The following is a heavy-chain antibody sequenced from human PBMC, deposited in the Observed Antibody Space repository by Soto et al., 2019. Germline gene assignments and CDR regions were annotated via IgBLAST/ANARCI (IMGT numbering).Heavy chain of an antibody. D-gene: IGHD3-3*01. CDR1: GFSLTTSGVG. CDR2: IYWDDDK. V-gene: IGHV2-5*02. J-gene: IGHJ4*02. CDR3: AHRVLRTVFGLVTTTAIYFDV. Sequence: QITLNESGPTVVRPTETLTLTCRFSGFSLTTSGVGVGWIRQSPGKAPEWLALIYWDDDKRYSASLKSRLTITKDTNKKQVVLTVSDLDPTDTATYYCAHRVLRTVFGLVTTTAIYFDVWGQGTPVAVSS.